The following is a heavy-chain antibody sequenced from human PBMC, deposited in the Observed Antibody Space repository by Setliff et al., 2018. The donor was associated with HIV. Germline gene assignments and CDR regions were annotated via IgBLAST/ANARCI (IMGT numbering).Heavy chain of an antibody. CDR3: ARHGAYEAYYDYMDV. Sequence: LSLTCTVSGGSISSYYWSWIRQPPGKGLEWIGSVFFSGTTYYNPSLRSRIAISVDTSKNQFSLKLSSVTAADTAVYYCARHGAYEAYYDYMDVWGKGTTVTVSS. D-gene: IGHD5-12*01. V-gene: IGHV4-59*05. CDR2: VFFSGTT. CDR1: GGSISSYY. J-gene: IGHJ6*03.